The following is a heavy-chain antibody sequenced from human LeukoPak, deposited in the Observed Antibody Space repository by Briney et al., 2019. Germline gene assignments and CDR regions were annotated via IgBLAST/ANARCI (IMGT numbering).Heavy chain of an antibody. V-gene: IGHV1-8*01. D-gene: IGHD2-2*01. J-gene: IGHJ6*02. CDR3: ARGKYCSSTSCSFYYYYGMDV. CDR2: MNPNSGNT. CDR1: GYTFTSYD. Sequence: ASVKVSCKASGYTFTSYDINWVRQATGQGLEWMGWMNPNSGNTGYAQKFQGRVTMTRNTSISTAYMELSSLRSEGTAVYYCARGKYCSSTSCSFYYYYGMDVWGQGTTVTVSS.